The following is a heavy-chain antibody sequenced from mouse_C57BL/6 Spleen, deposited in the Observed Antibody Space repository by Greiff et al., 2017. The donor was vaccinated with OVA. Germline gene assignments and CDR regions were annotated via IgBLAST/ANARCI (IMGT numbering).Heavy chain of an antibody. CDR2: INYDGSST. D-gene: IGHD2-2*01. Sequence: EVKLMESEGGLVQPGSSMKLSCTASGFTFSDYYMAWVRQVPEKGLEWVANINYDGSSTYYLDSLKSRFIISRDNAKNILYLQMSSLKSEDTATYYCARDRDGYGPGWYFDVWGTGTTVTVSS. CDR3: ARDRDGYGPGWYFDV. V-gene: IGHV5-16*01. CDR1: GFTFSDYY. J-gene: IGHJ1*03.